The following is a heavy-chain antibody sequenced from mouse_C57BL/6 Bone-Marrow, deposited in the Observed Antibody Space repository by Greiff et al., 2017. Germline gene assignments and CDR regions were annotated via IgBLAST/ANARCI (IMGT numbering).Heavy chain of an antibody. V-gene: IGHV1-64*01. CDR1: GYTFTSYW. J-gene: IGHJ1*03. Sequence: QVQLQQPGAELVKPGASVKLSCKASGYTFTSYWMHWVKQRPGQGLEWIGMIHPNSGSTNYNEKFKSKATLTVDKSSGTAYMQLSSLTSEDSAVYYCARGAYWYFDVWGTGTTVTVSS. CDR3: ARGAYWYFDV. CDR2: IHPNSGST.